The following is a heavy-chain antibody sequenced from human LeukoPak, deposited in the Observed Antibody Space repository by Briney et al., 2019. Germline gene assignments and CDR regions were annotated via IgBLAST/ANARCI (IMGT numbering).Heavy chain of an antibody. Sequence: GGSLRLSCVASGFTFSDFFMSWIRQAPGKGLEWISFISYRADTPYYADSVKGRFTISRDNAKNSMFLQMNSLRVEDTAVYYCASGYRSGYHYWGQGTLVSVSS. D-gene: IGHD2-8*02. CDR3: ASGYRSGYHY. CDR1: GFTFSDFF. V-gene: IGHV3-11*01. J-gene: IGHJ4*02. CDR2: ISYRADTP.